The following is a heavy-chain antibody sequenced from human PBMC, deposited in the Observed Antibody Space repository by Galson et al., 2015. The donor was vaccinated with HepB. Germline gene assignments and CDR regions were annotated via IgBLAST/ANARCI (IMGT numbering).Heavy chain of an antibody. CDR1: GYTFTSYY. CDR3: ARETPYGDYSDDAFDI. D-gene: IGHD4-17*01. CDR2: INPSGGST. Sequence: SVKVSCKASGYTFTSYYMHWVRQAPGQGLEWMGIINPSGGSTSYAQKFQGRVTMTRDTSTSTVYMELSSLRSEDTAVYYCARETPYGDYSDDAFDIWGQGTMVTVSS. V-gene: IGHV1-46*03. J-gene: IGHJ3*02.